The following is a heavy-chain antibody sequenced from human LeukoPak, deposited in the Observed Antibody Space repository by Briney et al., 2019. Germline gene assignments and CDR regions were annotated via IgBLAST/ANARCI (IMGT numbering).Heavy chain of an antibody. CDR1: GDSVSSNSAA. V-gene: IGHV6-1*01. CDR3: AREFRRSSGWAEYFQH. D-gene: IGHD6-19*01. J-gene: IGHJ1*01. Sequence: SQTLSLTCAISGDSVSSNSAAWNWIRQSPSRGLEWLGRTYYRSKWYNDYAVSVKSRITINPDTSKNQFSLQLNSETPEDTAVYYCAREFRRSSGWAEYFQHWGQGTLVTVSS. CDR2: TYYRSKWYN.